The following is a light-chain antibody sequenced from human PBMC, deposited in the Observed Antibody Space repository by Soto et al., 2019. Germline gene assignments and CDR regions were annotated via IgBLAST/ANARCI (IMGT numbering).Light chain of an antibody. CDR2: SDN. CDR1: SSNIGSNT. J-gene: IGLJ3*02. Sequence: QSVLTQPPSASGTPGQRVTISCSGGSSNIGSNTVNWYQQLPGTAPKLLIYSDNQRPSGVPARFSGSKSGTSASLAISGLQSEDEADYYCAAWDDSLNGWVFGGGTKVTVL. V-gene: IGLV1-44*01. CDR3: AAWDDSLNGWV.